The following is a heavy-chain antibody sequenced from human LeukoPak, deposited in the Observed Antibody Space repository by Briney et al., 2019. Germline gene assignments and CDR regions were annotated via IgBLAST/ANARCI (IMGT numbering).Heavy chain of an antibody. CDR3: ARDPRAEEIAAAGRRDY. CDR2: IYSGGST. V-gene: IGHV3-66*01. CDR1: GFTVSSTY. Sequence: SGGSLRLSCAASGFTVSSTYMSWVRQAPGKGLEWVSVIYSGGSTYYADSVKGRFTISRDNSKNTLYLQMTSLRAEDTAVYYCARDPRAEEIAAAGRRDYWGQGTLVTVSS. J-gene: IGHJ4*02. D-gene: IGHD6-13*01.